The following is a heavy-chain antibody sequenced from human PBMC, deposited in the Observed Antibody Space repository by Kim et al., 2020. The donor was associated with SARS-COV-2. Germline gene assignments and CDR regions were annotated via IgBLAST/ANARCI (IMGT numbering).Heavy chain of an antibody. Sequence: STSYAQKFQGRVTMTRDTSTSTVYMELSSLRSEDTAVYYCARAAVGALDYWGQGTLVTVSS. D-gene: IGHD1-26*01. V-gene: IGHV1-46*01. CDR2: ST. CDR3: ARAAVGALDY. J-gene: IGHJ4*02.